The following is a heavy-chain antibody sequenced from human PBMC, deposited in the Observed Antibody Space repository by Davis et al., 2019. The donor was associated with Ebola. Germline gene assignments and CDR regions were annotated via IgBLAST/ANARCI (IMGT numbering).Heavy chain of an antibody. Sequence: AASVKVSCKASGYTFREYYIHWVRHAPGQGLDWMGLINPTAGDPRYAPRFRGRVNMTRDTSTSTVYMELNSLGYDDTAVYFCARAGYGSDLPDTYFYYYGMDVWGKGTTVAVSS. CDR3: ARAGYGSDLPDTYFYYYGMDV. J-gene: IGHJ6*04. CDR2: INPTAGDP. CDR1: GYTFREYY. D-gene: IGHD1-26*01. V-gene: IGHV1-46*01.